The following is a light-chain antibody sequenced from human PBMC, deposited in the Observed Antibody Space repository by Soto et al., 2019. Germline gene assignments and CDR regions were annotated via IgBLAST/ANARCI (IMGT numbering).Light chain of an antibody. J-gene: IGLJ1*01. CDR2: QVT. CDR1: SSDVGAYNY. V-gene: IGLV2-8*01. Sequence: QSALTQPPSASGSPGQSVTISCTGTSSDVGAYNYVSWYQQHPGKAPKLMLYQVTKRPSGVPDRFSASKSGNTASLTVSGLQADDEADYYCSSYAVNSFYVFGTGTKLTVL. CDR3: SSYAVNSFYV.